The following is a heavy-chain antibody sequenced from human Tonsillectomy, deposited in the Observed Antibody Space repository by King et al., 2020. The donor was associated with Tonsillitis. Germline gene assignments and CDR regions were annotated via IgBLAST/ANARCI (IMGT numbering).Heavy chain of an antibody. CDR3: ARVEFFDWFLSGCFDH. Sequence: VQLVESGGGVVQPGRSLRLSCAASGFDFSNYAMHWVRQAPGKGLEWMAVISNDGSNKYYADSVKGRFTISRDNSKNTLYLQMNSLRAEDTAVYFCARVEFFDWFLSGCFDHWGQGALVTVSS. D-gene: IGHD3-9*01. CDR2: ISNDGSNK. J-gene: IGHJ4*02. CDR1: GFDFSNYA. V-gene: IGHV3-30*01.